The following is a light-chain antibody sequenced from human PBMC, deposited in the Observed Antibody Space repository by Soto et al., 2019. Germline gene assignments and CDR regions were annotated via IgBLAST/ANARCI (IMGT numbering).Light chain of an antibody. CDR2: ETN. V-gene: IGLV2-23*01. Sequence: QTSLSQPASLSGSPGQSITISCTGTNNDVGNSDLVSWYRQYPGKAPTLMIYETNRRPSGVSNRFSGSKSGNTASLTISGLLAEDEADYYCCLYAGSNTHVYATGTKVTVL. J-gene: IGLJ1*01. CDR3: CLYAGSNTHV. CDR1: NNDVGNSDL.